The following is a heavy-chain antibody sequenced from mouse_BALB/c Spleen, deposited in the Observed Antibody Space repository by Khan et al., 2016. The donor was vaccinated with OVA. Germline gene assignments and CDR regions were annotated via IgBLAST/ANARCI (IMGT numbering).Heavy chain of an antibody. D-gene: IGHD2-3*01. J-gene: IGHJ2*01. Sequence: EVQLQQSGPELVRPGASVKISCTASGYSFTGYFMNWVMQSHGKSLEWIGRINPHIGETFYNQRFKDKATLTVDASSRTAHMELRSLASEDAAVYYCTIIYRGDFDYWGQGTTLTVSS. CDR2: INPHIGET. CDR3: TIIYRGDFDY. V-gene: IGHV1-20*02. CDR1: GYSFTGYF.